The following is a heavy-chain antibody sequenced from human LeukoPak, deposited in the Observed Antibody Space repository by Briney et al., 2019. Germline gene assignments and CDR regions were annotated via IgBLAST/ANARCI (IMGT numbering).Heavy chain of an antibody. J-gene: IGHJ3*02. V-gene: IGHV1-69*05. CDR2: IIPIFGTA. Sequence: SSVKVSCKASGGTFSSYAISWVRQAPGQGLEWMGGIIPIFGTANYAQKFQGRVTITTDESTSTAYMELSSLRSEDTAVYYCARVVLDLLWDAFHIWVQGTMVTVSS. D-gene: IGHD3-10*01. CDR3: ARVVLDLLWDAFHI. CDR1: GGTFSSYA.